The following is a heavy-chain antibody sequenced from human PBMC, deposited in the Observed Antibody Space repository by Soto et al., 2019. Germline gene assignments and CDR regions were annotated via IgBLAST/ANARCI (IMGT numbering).Heavy chain of an antibody. CDR2: ISGSGGST. D-gene: IGHD3-22*01. CDR3: AKMAGGEDYDGSGTTLVAAFDN. J-gene: IGHJ4*02. V-gene: IGHV3-23*01. CDR1: GFTFSNYA. Sequence: GGSLRLSCAASGFTFSNYAMSWVRQAPGKGLEWVSAISGSGGSTYYADSVKGRFTISRDNSKNTQYLQMNTLRAEDTAVYYCAKMAGGEDYDGSGTTLVAAFDNWGQGTLVTGS.